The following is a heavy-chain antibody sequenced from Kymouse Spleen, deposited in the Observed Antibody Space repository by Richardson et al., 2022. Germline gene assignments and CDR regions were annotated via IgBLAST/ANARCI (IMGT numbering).Heavy chain of an antibody. V-gene: IGHV4-34*01. CDR1: GGSFSGYY. D-gene: IGHD6-6*01. Sequence: QVQLQQWGAGLLKPSETLSLTCAVYGGSFSGYYWSWIRQPPGKGLEWIGEINHSGSTNYNPSLKSRVTISVDTSKNQFSLKLSSVTAADTAVYYCARRRSIAALNWFDPWGQGTLVTVSS. CDR2: INHSGST. J-gene: IGHJ5*02. CDR3: ARRRSIAALNWFDP.